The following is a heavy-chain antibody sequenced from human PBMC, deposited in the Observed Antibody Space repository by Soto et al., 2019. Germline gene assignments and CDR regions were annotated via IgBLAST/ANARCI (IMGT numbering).Heavy chain of an antibody. CDR2: IWYDGSNK. J-gene: IGHJ4*02. CDR3: ARDHTIFGVVISYYFDY. CDR1: GFTFSSYG. V-gene: IGHV3-33*01. D-gene: IGHD3-3*01. Sequence: LRLSCAASGFTFSSYGMHWVRQAPGKGLEWVAVIWYDGSNKYYADSVKGRFTISRDNSKNTLYLQMNSLRAEDTAVYYCARDHTIFGVVISYYFDYWGQGTLVTVSS.